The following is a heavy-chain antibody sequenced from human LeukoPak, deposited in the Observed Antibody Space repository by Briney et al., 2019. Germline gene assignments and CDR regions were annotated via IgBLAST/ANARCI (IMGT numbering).Heavy chain of an antibody. V-gene: IGHV3-53*01. J-gene: IGHJ4*02. CDR2: IYSGGST. CDR3: ARDADYGVCDY. CDR1: GFTVSSNY. D-gene: IGHD4-17*01. Sequence: GGSLRLSCAASGFTVSSNYMSWVRQAPGKGLEWVSVIYSGGSTYYADSVKGRFTISRDNSKNTLYLQMNSLRAEDTAVYYCARDADYGVCDYWGQGTLVTVSS.